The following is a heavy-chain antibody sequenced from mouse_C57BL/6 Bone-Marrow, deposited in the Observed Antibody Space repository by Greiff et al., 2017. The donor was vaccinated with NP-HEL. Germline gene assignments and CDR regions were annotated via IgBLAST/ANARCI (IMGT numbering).Heavy chain of an antibody. Sequence: QVHVKQSGAELVKPGASVKLSCKASGYTFTEYTIHWVKQRSGQGLEWIGWFYPGSGSIKYNEKFKDKATLTADKSSSTVYMELSRLTSEDSAVYFCARHEDTVYGSSYVWYFDVWGTGTTVTVSS. V-gene: IGHV1-62-2*01. CDR1: GYTFTEYT. J-gene: IGHJ1*03. CDR3: ARHEDTVYGSSYVWYFDV. CDR2: FYPGSGSI. D-gene: IGHD1-1*01.